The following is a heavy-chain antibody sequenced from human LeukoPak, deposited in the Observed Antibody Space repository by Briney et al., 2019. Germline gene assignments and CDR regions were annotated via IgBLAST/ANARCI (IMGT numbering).Heavy chain of an antibody. Sequence: PGRSLRLSCAASGFTFSSYAMHWVRQAPGKGLEWVAVISYDGSNKYYADSVKGRFTISRDNSKNTLYLQMNSLRAEDTAVYYCARDFLTTKVGATFDYWGQGTLVTVSS. CDR3: ARDFLTTKVGATFDY. V-gene: IGHV3-30*04. D-gene: IGHD1-26*01. CDR2: ISYDGSNK. CDR1: GFTFSSYA. J-gene: IGHJ4*02.